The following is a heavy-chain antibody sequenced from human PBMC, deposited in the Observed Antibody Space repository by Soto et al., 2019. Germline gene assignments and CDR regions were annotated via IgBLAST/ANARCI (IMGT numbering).Heavy chain of an antibody. CDR3: ARVRLLWFGEFSGWFDP. D-gene: IGHD3-10*01. CDR1: GYTFTSYG. V-gene: IGHV1-18*01. J-gene: IGHJ5*02. Sequence: ASVKVSCKASGYTFTSYGISWVRQAPGQGLEWMGWISAYNGNTNYAQKLQGRVTMTTDTSTSTAYMELRSMRSDDTAVYYCARVRLLWFGEFSGWFDPWGQGTLVTVSS. CDR2: ISAYNGNT.